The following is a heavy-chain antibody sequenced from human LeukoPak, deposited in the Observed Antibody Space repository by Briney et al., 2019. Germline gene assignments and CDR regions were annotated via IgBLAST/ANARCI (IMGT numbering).Heavy chain of an antibody. J-gene: IGHJ5*02. CDR2: IKQDGGEK. CDR1: GFTFSAYG. V-gene: IGHV3-7*01. D-gene: IGHD4-17*01. Sequence: GGSLLLSCAASGFTFSAYGMSWGRQAPGKGLGWVANIKQDGGEKYYVDSVKGRFTISRDNAKNSLYLQMNSLRAEDTAVYYCARDLPYGDYSLNWFDPWGQGTLVTVSS. CDR3: ARDLPYGDYSLNWFDP.